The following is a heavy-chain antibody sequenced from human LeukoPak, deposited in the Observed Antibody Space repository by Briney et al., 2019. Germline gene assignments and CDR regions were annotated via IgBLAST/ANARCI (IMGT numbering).Heavy chain of an antibody. V-gene: IGHV5-51*01. D-gene: IGHD3-22*01. CDR2: IYPGDSDT. Sequence: PGESLKISCKGSGYSFTSYWIGWVRQMPGKGLEWMGIIYPGDSDTRYSPSFQGQVTISADKSISTAYLQWSSLKASDTAMYYCVRHYDSTPYGTRNFMVYPDFWGQGTLVTVSS. J-gene: IGHJ4*02. CDR1: GYSFTSYW. CDR3: VRHYDSTPYGTRNFMVYPDF.